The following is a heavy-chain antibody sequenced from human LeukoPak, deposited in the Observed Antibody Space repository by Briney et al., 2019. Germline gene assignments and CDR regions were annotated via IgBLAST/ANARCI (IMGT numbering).Heavy chain of an antibody. CDR3: AKDRGYCSDDSCYYFDY. V-gene: IGHV3-30*18. CDR2: ISYDGSNK. CDR1: GFTFSSYG. D-gene: IGHD2-15*01. J-gene: IGHJ4*02. Sequence: PGRSLRLSCAASGFTFSSYGMHWVRQAPGKGLEWVAVISYDGSNKYYADSVKGRFTISRDNSKNTLYLQMNSLRAEDTAVYYCAKDRGYCSDDSCYYFDYWGQGTLVTVSS.